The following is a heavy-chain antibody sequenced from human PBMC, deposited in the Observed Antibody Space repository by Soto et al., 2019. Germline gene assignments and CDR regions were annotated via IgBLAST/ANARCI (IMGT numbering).Heavy chain of an antibody. J-gene: IGHJ4*02. CDR2: IIPIFGTA. CDR1: GGTFSSYA. V-gene: IGHV1-69*13. D-gene: IGHD6-13*01. CDR3: ARPIAAAGTGIYYFDY. Sequence: PVKVSCKASGGTFSSYAISWVRQAPGQGLEWMGGIIPIFGTANYAQKFQGRVTITADESTSTAYMELSSLRSEDTAVYYCARPIAAAGTGIYYFDYWGQGTLVTVSS.